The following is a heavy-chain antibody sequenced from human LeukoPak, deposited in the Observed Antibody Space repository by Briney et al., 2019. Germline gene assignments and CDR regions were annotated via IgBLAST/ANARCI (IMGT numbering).Heavy chain of an antibody. D-gene: IGHD6-6*01. V-gene: IGHV3-30*02. Sequence: GGSLRLSCAASGFTFSSYGMHWVRQAPGKGLEWVAFIRYDGSNKYYADSVKGRFTISRDNAKNSLYLQMNSLRAEDTAVYYCAREGSSSSWGQGTLVTVSS. CDR2: IRYDGSNK. J-gene: IGHJ5*02. CDR3: AREGSSSS. CDR1: GFTFSSYG.